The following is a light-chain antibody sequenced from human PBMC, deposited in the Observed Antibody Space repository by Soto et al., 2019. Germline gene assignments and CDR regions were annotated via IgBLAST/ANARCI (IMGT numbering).Light chain of an antibody. CDR3: QQDDTLPPT. CDR1: QDISNY. Sequence: DIQMTQSPSSLSASVGDRVTITCQASQDISNYLNWYQQKPGKAPKLLIHDASNLETGVTSRFSGRGAGTDFTCAISSLQPEDIATYYYQQDDTLPPTFGGGNKVEIK. V-gene: IGKV1-33*01. CDR2: DAS. J-gene: IGKJ4*01.